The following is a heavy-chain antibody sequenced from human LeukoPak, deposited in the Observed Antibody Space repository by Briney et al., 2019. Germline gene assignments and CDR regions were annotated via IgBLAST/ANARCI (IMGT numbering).Heavy chain of an antibody. D-gene: IGHD2-2*01. V-gene: IGHV3-21*01. CDR2: ISSSSSYI. CDR1: GFTFSSYS. CDR3: VVVVPADSYFDY. Sequence: GGSLRFSCAASGFTFSSYSMNWVRQAPGKGLEWVSSISSSSSYIYYADSVKGRFTISRDNAKNSLYLQMNSLRAEDTAVYYCVVVVPADSYFDYWGQGTLVTVSS. J-gene: IGHJ4*02.